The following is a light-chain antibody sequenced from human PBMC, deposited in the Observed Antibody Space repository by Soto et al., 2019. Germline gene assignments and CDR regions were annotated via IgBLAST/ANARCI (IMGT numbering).Light chain of an antibody. CDR1: QSVSSSY. CDR2: GAS. CDR3: QQYGSSPGSIT. Sequence: EIGLTQSPGTLSLNTGERATLSCRASQSVSSSYLAWYQQKPGQAPRLLIYGASSRATGIPYRFSGSGSGTDFPLTISRLESEDFAVYYCQQYGSSPGSITFGQGTRLEIK. J-gene: IGKJ5*01. V-gene: IGKV3-20*01.